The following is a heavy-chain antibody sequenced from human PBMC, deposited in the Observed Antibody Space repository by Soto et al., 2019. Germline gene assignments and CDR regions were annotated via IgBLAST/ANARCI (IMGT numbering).Heavy chain of an antibody. Sequence: GGSLRLSCAASGFTFSSYGMHWVRQAPGKGLEWVAVIWYDGSNKYYADSVKGRFTISRDNSKNTLYLQMNSLRAEDTAVYYCASYYYGSGSYYGTYYYGMDVWGQGTTVTVSS. CDR1: GFTFSSYG. V-gene: IGHV3-33*01. CDR3: ASYYYGSGSYYGTYYYGMDV. CDR2: IWYDGSNK. J-gene: IGHJ6*02. D-gene: IGHD3-10*01.